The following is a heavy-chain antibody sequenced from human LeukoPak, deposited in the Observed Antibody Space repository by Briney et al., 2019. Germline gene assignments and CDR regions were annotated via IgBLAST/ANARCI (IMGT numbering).Heavy chain of an antibody. CDR2: IYYSGST. D-gene: IGHD3-22*01. CDR3: ASTLVGDSSGLDY. Sequence: SETLSLTCTVSGGSISSYYWSWIRQPPGKGLEWIGYIYYSGSTNYNPSLKSRVTISVDTSKNQFSLKLSSVTAADTAVYYCASTLVGDSSGLDYWGQGTLVTVSS. V-gene: IGHV4-59*01. J-gene: IGHJ4*02. CDR1: GGSISSYY.